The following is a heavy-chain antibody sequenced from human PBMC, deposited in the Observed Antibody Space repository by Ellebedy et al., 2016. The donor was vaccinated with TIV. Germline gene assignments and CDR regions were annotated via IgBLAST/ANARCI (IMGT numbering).Heavy chain of an antibody. Sequence: AASVKVSCKASGYTFTSYYIHWVRQAPGQGLEWMGIINPSGGSPSYAQKLQGKVTMTRDTSTSTVYMELSSLRSEDTAGYYCARDRGGVGATNGFDYWGQGTLVTVSS. CDR2: INPSGGSP. CDR1: GYTFTSYY. J-gene: IGHJ4*02. CDR3: ARDRGGVGATNGFDY. V-gene: IGHV1-46*04. D-gene: IGHD1-26*01.